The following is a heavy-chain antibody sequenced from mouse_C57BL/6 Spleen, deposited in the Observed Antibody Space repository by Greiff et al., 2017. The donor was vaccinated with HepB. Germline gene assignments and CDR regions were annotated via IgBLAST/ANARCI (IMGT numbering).Heavy chain of an antibody. Sequence: QVQLQQPGAELVRPGTSVKLSCKASGYTFTSYWMHWVKQRPGQGLEWIGVIDPSDSYTNYNQKFKGKATLTVDTSSSTAYMQLSSLTSEDSAVYYCARCGGNYSGSSYGDYFDYWGQGTTLTVSS. V-gene: IGHV1-59*01. CDR1: GYTFTSYW. CDR3: ARCGGNYSGSSYGDYFDY. CDR2: IDPSDSYT. J-gene: IGHJ2*01. D-gene: IGHD1-1*01.